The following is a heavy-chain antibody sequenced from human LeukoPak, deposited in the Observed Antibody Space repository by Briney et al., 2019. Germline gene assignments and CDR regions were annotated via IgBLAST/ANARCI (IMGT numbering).Heavy chain of an antibody. V-gene: IGHV4-30-4*01. CDR2: IYYSGST. CDR1: CGSISSGDYY. CDR3: ARVLPPLPFDY. J-gene: IGHJ4*02. Sequence: SETLSLTCTVSCGSISSGDYYWSWIRQPPGKGLEWIGYIYYSGSTYYNPSLKSRVTISVDTSKNQFSLKLSSVTAADTAVYYCARVLPPLPFDYWGQGTLVTVSS.